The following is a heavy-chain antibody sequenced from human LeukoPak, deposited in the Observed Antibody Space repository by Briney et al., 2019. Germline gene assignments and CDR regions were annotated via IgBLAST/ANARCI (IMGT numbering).Heavy chain of an antibody. D-gene: IGHD4-17*01. CDR1: VGSLSSGVYS. Sequence: SQTLSHTCALSVGSLSSGVYSLNWARHPPGDALEWMGFIYHRGGIYSIPSLTSRVTIAVDRSKNQFSLRLSSLTAADTAVYYCARAHGDYVYFDYWGQGTLVSVSS. CDR2: IYHRGGI. CDR3: ARAHGDYVYFDY. V-gene: IGHV4-30-2*01. J-gene: IGHJ4*02.